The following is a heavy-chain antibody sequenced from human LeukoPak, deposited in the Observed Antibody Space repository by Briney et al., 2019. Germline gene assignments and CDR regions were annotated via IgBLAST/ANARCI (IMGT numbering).Heavy chain of an antibody. J-gene: IGHJ4*02. V-gene: IGHV3-74*01. CDR3: AKDQQGSGRYWYFDY. D-gene: IGHD3-10*01. CDR2: INNDGSNT. CDR1: GFTLRNYW. Sequence: GGSLRLSCAASGFTLRNYWMHWVRQDPGKGLVWVSGINNDGSNTFYADSVKGRFTISRDNAKNSLYLQMNSLRAEDTALYYCAKDQQGSGRYWYFDYWGQGTLVTVSS.